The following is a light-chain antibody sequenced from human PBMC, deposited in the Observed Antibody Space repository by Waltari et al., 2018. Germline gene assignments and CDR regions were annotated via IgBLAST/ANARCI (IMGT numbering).Light chain of an antibody. J-gene: IGLJ2*01. CDR2: GNN. V-gene: IGLV1-40*01. Sequence: QSVLTQPPSVSGAPGQRITISCTGTSSTIAAGYDVPWYLQLPGTAPKLLILGNNNRPSGVPDRFSASKSDTSASLAITGLQAEDEADYYCQSYDSSLSGVIFGGGTKLTVL. CDR3: QSYDSSLSGVI. CDR1: SSTIAAGYD.